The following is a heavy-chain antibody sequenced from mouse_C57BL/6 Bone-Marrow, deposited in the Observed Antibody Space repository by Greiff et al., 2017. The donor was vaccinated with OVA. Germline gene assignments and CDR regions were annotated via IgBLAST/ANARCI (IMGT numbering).Heavy chain of an antibody. Sequence: EVKLMESGGGLVKPGGSLKLSCAASGFTFSDYGMHWVRQAPEKGLEWVAYISSGSSTIYYADTVKGRFTLSRDNAKNTLCLQLTSLGSEDTAMYYGARGRPAVVAHFDYWGQGTTLTVSS. D-gene: IGHD1-1*01. CDR1: GFTFSDYG. J-gene: IGHJ2*01. CDR3: ARGRPAVVAHFDY. V-gene: IGHV5-17*01. CDR2: ISSGSSTI.